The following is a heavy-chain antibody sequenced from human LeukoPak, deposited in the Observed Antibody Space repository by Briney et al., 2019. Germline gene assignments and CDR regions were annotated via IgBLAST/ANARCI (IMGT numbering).Heavy chain of an antibody. V-gene: IGHV4-31*03. CDR2: IYYSGST. J-gene: IGHJ4*02. CDR3: ARMYSSRLVL. Sequence: SETLSLTCTVSGGSISSSSDYWGWIRQHPGKGLEWIGYIYYSGSTYYNPSLKSRVTISVDTSKNQFSLKLSSVTAADTAVYYCARMYSSRLVLWGQGTLVTVSS. D-gene: IGHD6-13*01. CDR1: GGSISSSSDY.